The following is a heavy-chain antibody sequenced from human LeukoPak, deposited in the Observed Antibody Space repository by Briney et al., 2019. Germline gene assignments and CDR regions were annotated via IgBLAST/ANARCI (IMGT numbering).Heavy chain of an antibody. D-gene: IGHD3-3*01. Sequence: SETLSLTCAVYGGSFSGYYWSWIRQPPGKGLEWIGEINHSGSTNYNPSLKSRVTISVDTSKNQFSLKLSSVTAADTAVYYCAREANYDFWSGLDYWGQGTLVTVSS. V-gene: IGHV4-34*01. CDR1: GGSFSGYY. J-gene: IGHJ4*02. CDR2: INHSGST. CDR3: AREANYDFWSGLDY.